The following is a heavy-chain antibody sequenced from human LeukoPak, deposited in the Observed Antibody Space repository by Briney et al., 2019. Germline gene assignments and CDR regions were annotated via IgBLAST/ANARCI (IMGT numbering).Heavy chain of an antibody. CDR3: TRDFGSSGSLDY. Sequence: SETLSLTCTVSGGSISSSSYYWGWIRQPPGKGLEWIGSIYYSGSTYYNPSLKSRVTISVDTSKNQFSLKLSSVTAADTAVYYCTRDFGSSGSLDYWGQGTLVTVSS. J-gene: IGHJ4*02. CDR1: GGSISSSSYY. V-gene: IGHV4-39*02. CDR2: IYYSGST. D-gene: IGHD3-22*01.